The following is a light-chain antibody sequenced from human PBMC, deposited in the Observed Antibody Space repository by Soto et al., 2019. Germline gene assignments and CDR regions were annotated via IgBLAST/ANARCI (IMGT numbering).Light chain of an antibody. V-gene: IGLV1-44*01. CDR3: AAWDDSLNGVV. CDR1: SSNIGSNT. Sequence: QSVLTQPPSASGTPGQRVTISCSGGSSNIGSNTVNWYQQLPGTAPKLLIYSNNQRPSGVPDRFSGSRSGTSASLAISRLQSEDEADYYCAAWDDSLNGVVFGGGTKLTVL. J-gene: IGLJ2*01. CDR2: SNN.